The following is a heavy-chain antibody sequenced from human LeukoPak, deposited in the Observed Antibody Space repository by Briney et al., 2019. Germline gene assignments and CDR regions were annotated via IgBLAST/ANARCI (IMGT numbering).Heavy chain of an antibody. J-gene: IGHJ4*02. CDR1: GGSISSYY. CDR3: ARQRGSSSSWYFDY. V-gene: IGHV4-59*08. Sequence: SETLSLTCTVSGGSISSYYWSWIRHPPGRGLEWNGYIYYSGSTNYNPSLKSRVTISVDTSKNQFSLKLSSVTAADTAVYYCARQRGSSSSWYFDYWGQGTLITVSS. CDR2: IYYSGST. D-gene: IGHD6-13*01.